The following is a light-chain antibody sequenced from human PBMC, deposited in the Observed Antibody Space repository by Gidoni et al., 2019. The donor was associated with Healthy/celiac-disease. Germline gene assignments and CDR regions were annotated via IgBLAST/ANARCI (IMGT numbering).Light chain of an antibody. V-gene: IGKV3-20*01. J-gene: IGKJ2*01. CDR2: GAS. CDR1: QSVSSSY. Sequence: EIVLTPSPGTLSLSPGERATLSCRASQSVSSSYLAWYQQKPGQAPRLLIYGASSRATVIPDRFSGSGPGTDFTLTISRLEPEDFAVYYCQQYGSSPTFGQGTKLEIK. CDR3: QQYGSSPT.